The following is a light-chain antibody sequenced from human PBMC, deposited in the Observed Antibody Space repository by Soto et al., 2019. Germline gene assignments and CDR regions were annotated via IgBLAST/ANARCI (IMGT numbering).Light chain of an antibody. CDR1: NIGSKS. V-gene: IGLV3-21*02. Sequence: SYELTQPPSVSVAPGQTARITCGGNNIGSKSVHWYQQQPGQAPVLVVYDDSDRPSGIPERFSGSNSGNTATLTISRVEDGDESDYYCQVWDSSSDVVFGGGTKLTVL. J-gene: IGLJ2*01. CDR2: DDS. CDR3: QVWDSSSDVV.